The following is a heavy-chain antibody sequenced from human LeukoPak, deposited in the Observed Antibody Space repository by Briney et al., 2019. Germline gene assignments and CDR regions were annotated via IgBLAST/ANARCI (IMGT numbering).Heavy chain of an antibody. V-gene: IGHV1-69*13. D-gene: IGHD6-19*01. CDR3: ARDPAVAGTSDYYYYGMDV. Sequence: ASVKVSCKASGGTFSSYAISWVRQAPGQGLEWMGGIIPIFGTANYAQKFQGRVTITADESTSTAYMELSSLRSEDTAVYYCARDPAVAGTSDYYYYGMDVWGQGTTVTVSS. CDR2: IIPIFGTA. CDR1: GGTFSSYA. J-gene: IGHJ6*02.